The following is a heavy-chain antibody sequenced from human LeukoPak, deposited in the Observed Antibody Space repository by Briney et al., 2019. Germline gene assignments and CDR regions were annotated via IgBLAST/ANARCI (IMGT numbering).Heavy chain of an antibody. Sequence: GGSLRLSCAASGFTFSNYAMSWVRQAPGKGLEWVSAIGGSGSSPYYADSVKGRFTISRDNSKNTLYLQMNSLRAEDTAVYYCAKGVGFGDFAYFDFWGQGSLVTVSS. J-gene: IGHJ4*02. CDR2: IGGSGSSP. CDR3: AKGVGFGDFAYFDF. V-gene: IGHV3-23*01. CDR1: GFTFSNYA. D-gene: IGHD4-17*01.